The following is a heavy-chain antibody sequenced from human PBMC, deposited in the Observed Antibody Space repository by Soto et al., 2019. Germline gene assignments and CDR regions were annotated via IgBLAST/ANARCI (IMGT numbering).Heavy chain of an antibody. D-gene: IGHD4-17*01. CDR3: ARRYGYAFDI. CDR1: GGSISSYY. Sequence: QVQLQESGPGLVKPSETLSLTCTVSGGSISSYYWSWIRQPPGKGLEWIVYIYYSGSTNYNPSLTSRVTISVDTSKNQFSLQLSSVTAGDTAVYYSARRYGYAFDIWGPGTRVTVSS. CDR2: IYYSGST. V-gene: IGHV4-59*01. J-gene: IGHJ3*02.